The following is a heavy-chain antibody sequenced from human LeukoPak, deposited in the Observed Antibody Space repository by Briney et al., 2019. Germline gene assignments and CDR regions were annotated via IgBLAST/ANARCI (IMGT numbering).Heavy chain of an antibody. CDR2: INPSGSST. Sequence: ASVKVSCKASGYSFTSHYMHWVRQAPGQGLEWMGLINPSGSSTLYAQKFQGRVTMTRDMSTTTDYMELSSLRSEDTAVYYCARDPVTTVTYNWFDPWGQGTLVSVSS. J-gene: IGHJ5*02. CDR3: ARDPVTTVTYNWFDP. V-gene: IGHV1-46*01. D-gene: IGHD4-17*01. CDR1: GYSFTSHY.